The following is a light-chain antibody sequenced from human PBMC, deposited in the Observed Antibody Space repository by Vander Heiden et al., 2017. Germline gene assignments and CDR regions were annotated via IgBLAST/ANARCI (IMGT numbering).Light chain of an antibody. Sequence: IVLTQSPATLSLSPGERATLSCRARQSVSSYLAWYQQKPGQAPRLLIDDEDKRATGRTARFRGSGSGTDLTLTISSLEPEDFAVYDCQQRSNRRQYTFGQGTKLEIK. CDR3: QQRSNRRQYT. CDR1: QSVSSY. V-gene: IGKV3-11*01. CDR2: DED. J-gene: IGKJ2*01.